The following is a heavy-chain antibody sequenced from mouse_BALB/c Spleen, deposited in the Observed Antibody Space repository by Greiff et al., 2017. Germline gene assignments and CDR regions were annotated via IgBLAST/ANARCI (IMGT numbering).Heavy chain of an antibody. Sequence: EVMLVESGGGLVQPGESLKLSCESTEYEFPSHDMSWVRKTPEKRLELVAAINSDGGSTYYPDTMERRFIISRDNTKKTLYLQMSSLRSEDTALYYCARQGLLYVRDYFDYWGQGTTLTVSS. J-gene: IGHJ2*01. CDR1: EYEFPSHD. V-gene: IGHV5-2*01. D-gene: IGHD2-14*01. CDR2: INSDGGST. CDR3: ARQGLLYVRDYFDY.